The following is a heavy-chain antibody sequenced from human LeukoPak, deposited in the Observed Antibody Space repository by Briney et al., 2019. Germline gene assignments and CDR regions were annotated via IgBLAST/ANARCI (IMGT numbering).Heavy chain of an antibody. CDR3: ARDRGWYWFDP. V-gene: IGHV4-59*01. Sequence: PSETLSLTCTVSGGSISSYYWSWIRQPPGKGLEWIGYIYYSGGTNYNPSLKSRVTISVDTSKNQFSLKLSSVTAADTAVYYCARDRGWYWFDPWGQGTLVTVSS. CDR1: GGSISSYY. D-gene: IGHD6-19*01. CDR2: IYYSGGT. J-gene: IGHJ5*02.